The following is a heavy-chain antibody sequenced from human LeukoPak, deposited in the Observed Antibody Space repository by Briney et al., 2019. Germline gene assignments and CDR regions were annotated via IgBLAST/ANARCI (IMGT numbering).Heavy chain of an antibody. J-gene: IGHJ4*02. V-gene: IGHV1-46*01. CDR2: INPSGGST. CDR3: ARGHSSVEEAAAGYYFDY. CDR1: GGTFSSYA. D-gene: IGHD6-13*01. Sequence: ASVKVSCKASGGTFSSYAISWVRQAPGQGLEWMGIINPSGGSTSYAQKFQGRVTTTRDTSTSTVYMELSSLRSEDTAVYYCARGHSSVEEAAAGYYFDYWGQGTLVTVSS.